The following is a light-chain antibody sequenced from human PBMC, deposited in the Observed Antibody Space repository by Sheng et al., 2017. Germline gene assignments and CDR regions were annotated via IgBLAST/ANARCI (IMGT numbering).Light chain of an antibody. V-gene: IGKV3-11*01. CDR2: DAS. Sequence: EIVLTQSPAALSLSPGERATLSCRASQNISSYLAWYQQKPGQAPRLFIYDASNRATGIPARFSGSGSGTDFSLTISSLEPEDFALYYCQQYNSYPYTFGQGTRLEIK. CDR1: QNISSY. CDR3: QQYNSYPYT. J-gene: IGKJ2*01.